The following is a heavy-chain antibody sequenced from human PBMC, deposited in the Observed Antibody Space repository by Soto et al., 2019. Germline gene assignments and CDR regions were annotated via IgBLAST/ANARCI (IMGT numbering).Heavy chain of an antibody. D-gene: IGHD6-19*01. V-gene: IGHV5-10-1*01. CDR1: GYSFTSYW. CDR2: IDPSDSYT. Sequence: PGESLKISCKGSGYSFTSYWISWVRQMPGKGLEWMGRIDPSDSYTNYSPSFQGHVTISADKSISTAYLQWSSLKASDTAMYYCARHIAVAIIENWFDPWGQGTLVTVSS. CDR3: ARHIAVAIIENWFDP. J-gene: IGHJ5*02.